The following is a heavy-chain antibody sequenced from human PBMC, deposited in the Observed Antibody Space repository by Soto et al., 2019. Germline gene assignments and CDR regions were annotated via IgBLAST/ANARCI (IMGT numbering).Heavy chain of an antibody. V-gene: IGHV4-61*01. Sequence: QVHLQESGPGLVRPSETLSLTCTVSGGSVDSGTYHCTWVLHPPGQRLDWIGYIHNSVNTNYNPSLKIRVTISLYKSKNQFSLRLSSVTAADSAVYHCARHYRVTEIFGVVINYAMDVGGQGTTGTVSS. CDR1: GGSVDSGTYH. D-gene: IGHD3-3*01. J-gene: IGHJ6*02. CDR3: ARHYRVTEIFGVVINYAMDV. CDR2: IHNSVNT.